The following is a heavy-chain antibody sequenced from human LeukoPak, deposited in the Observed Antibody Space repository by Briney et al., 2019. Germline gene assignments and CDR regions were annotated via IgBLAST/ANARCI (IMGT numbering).Heavy chain of an antibody. CDR3: ARDAAAGSYDFWSGYYRGSNWFDP. J-gene: IGHJ5*02. D-gene: IGHD3-3*01. Sequence: PSETLSLTCAVSGGSISSSNWWSWVRQPPGKGLEWIGEIYHSGSTNYNPSLKSRVTISVDKSKNQFSLKLSSVTAADTAVYYCARDAAAGSYDFWSGYYRGSNWFDPWGQGTLVTVSS. CDR1: GGSISSSNW. CDR2: IYHSGST. V-gene: IGHV4-4*02.